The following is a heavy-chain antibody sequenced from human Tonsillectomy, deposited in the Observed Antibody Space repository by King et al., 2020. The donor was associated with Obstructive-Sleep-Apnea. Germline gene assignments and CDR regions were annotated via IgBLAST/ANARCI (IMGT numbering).Heavy chain of an antibody. V-gene: IGHV1-69*04. Sequence: QLVQSGAEVKKPGSSVKVSCKASGGTFSSYAISWVRQAPGQGLEWMGGIIPILGIANYAQKFQGRVTITADKSTSTAYMELSSLRSEDTAVYYCARAGGLWTHSKEFDPWGQGTLVTVSS. CDR1: GGTFSSYA. D-gene: IGHD3/OR15-3a*01. CDR3: ARAGGLWTHSKEFDP. J-gene: IGHJ5*02. CDR2: IIPILGIA.